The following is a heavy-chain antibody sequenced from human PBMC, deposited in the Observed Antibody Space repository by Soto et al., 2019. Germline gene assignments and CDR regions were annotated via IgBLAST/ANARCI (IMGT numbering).Heavy chain of an antibody. CDR1: GYTLTELS. Sequence: ASVKVSCKVSGYTLTELSMHWVRQAPGKGLEWMGGFDPEDGETIYAQKFQGRVTMTEDTSTDTAYMELSSLRSEDTAVYYCATHTSVYGDAAFDYWGQGTLVTVSS. CDR3: ATHTSVYGDAAFDY. D-gene: IGHD4-17*01. J-gene: IGHJ4*02. V-gene: IGHV1-24*01. CDR2: FDPEDGET.